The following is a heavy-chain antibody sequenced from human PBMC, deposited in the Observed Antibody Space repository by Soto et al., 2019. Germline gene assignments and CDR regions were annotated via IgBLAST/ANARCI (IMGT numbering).Heavy chain of an antibody. Sequence: GWSLRLSCAASGFTFSSYAMSWVRQAPGNGLERVSAISGSGGSTYYADSVKGRFTISRDNSKNTLYLQMNSLRAEDTAVYYCAKLPYFWDGSGRYYFDYWGQGTLVTVSS. D-gene: IGHD3-10*01. J-gene: IGHJ4*02. CDR3: AKLPYFWDGSGRYYFDY. CDR2: ISGSGGST. V-gene: IGHV3-23*01. CDR1: GFTFSSYA.